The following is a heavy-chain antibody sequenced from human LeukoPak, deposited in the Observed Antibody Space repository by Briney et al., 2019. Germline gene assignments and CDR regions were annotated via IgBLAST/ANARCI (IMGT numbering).Heavy chain of an antibody. J-gene: IGHJ4*02. V-gene: IGHV4-4*07. Sequence: SETLSLTCTVSGGSISTYYWSWIRQPAGKGLEWIGRIYTSGSTNYNPSLKSRVTMSVDTSKNQFSLKLSSVTAADTAVYYCAGTGIYYDRSGYRDYWGQGTLVTVSS. CDR1: GGSISTYY. D-gene: IGHD3-22*01. CDR2: IYTSGST. CDR3: AGTGIYYDRSGYRDY.